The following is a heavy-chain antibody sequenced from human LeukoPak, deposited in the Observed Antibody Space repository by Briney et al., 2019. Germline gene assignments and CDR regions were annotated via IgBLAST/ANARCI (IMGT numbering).Heavy chain of an antibody. V-gene: IGHV1-18*01. J-gene: IGHJ4*02. Sequence: WMGWISAYNGNTNYAQKLQGRVTMTTDTSTSTAYMELRSLRSDDTAVYYCARRDYYDSSHYYWGQGTLVTVSS. D-gene: IGHD3-22*01. CDR3: ARRDYYDSSHYY. CDR2: ISAYNGNT.